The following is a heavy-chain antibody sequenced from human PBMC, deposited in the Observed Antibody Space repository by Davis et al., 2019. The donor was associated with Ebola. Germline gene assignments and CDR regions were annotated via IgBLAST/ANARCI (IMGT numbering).Heavy chain of an antibody. V-gene: IGHV3-23*01. CDR2: ISGSGGST. D-gene: IGHD4-17*01. J-gene: IGHJ4*02. CDR1: GFTFSSYA. CDR3: AKSEFYGYYGDYDY. Sequence: GGSLRLSCAASGFTFSSYAMSWVRQAPGKGLEWVSAISGSGGSTYYADSVKGRFTISRDNSKNTLYLQMNSLRAEDTAVYHCAKSEFYGYYGDYDYWGQGTLVTVSS.